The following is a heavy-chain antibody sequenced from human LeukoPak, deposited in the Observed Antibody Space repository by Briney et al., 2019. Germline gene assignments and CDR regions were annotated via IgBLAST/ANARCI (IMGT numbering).Heavy chain of an antibody. D-gene: IGHD5-24*01. V-gene: IGHV4-39*07. CDR3: ARSHGGMADYYFDY. CDR1: GGSISSSSYY. CDR2: IYYSGST. J-gene: IGHJ4*02. Sequence: SETLSLTCTVSGGSISSSSYYWGWIRQPPGKGLEWIGSIYYSGSTYYNPSLKSRVTISVDTPKNQFSLKLSSVTAADTAVYYCARSHGGMADYYFDYWGQGTLVTVSS.